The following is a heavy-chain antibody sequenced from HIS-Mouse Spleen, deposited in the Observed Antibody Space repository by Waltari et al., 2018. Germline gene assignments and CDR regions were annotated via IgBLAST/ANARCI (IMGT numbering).Heavy chain of an antibody. CDR1: GFPFRSYA. CDR3: ARDQGGYQMRPFDAFDI. CDR2: ISYDGSNK. Sequence: QVQLVESGGGVVQPGRSLRLSCAASGFPFRSYAMPWARQAPGKGLEWVAVISYDGSNKYYADSVKGRFTISRDNSKNTLYLQMNSLRAEDTAVYYCARDQGGYQMRPFDAFDIWGQGTMVTVSS. J-gene: IGHJ3*02. V-gene: IGHV3-30-3*01. D-gene: IGHD5-12*01.